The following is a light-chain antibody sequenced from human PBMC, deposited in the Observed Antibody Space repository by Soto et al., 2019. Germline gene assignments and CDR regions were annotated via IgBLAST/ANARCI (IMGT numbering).Light chain of an antibody. CDR3: CSYAGSSTHNCV. V-gene: IGLV2-23*01. CDR1: SSDVGSYNL. Sequence: QSALAQPASVSGSPGQSITISCTGTSSDVGSYNLVSWYQQHPGKAPKLMIYEGSKRPSGVSNRFSGSKSGNTASLTISGLQAEDEAVYSCCSYAGSSTHNCVLGNGTKVTV. J-gene: IGLJ1*01. CDR2: EGS.